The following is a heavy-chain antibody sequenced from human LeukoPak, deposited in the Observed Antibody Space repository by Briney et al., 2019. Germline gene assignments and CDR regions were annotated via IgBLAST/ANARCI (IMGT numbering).Heavy chain of an antibody. Sequence: PSETLSLTCTVSGGSISNYYWSWIRQPPGKGLEWIGYIYYSGSTNYNSSLQSRVTISVDTSKNQFSLKLKSVIAADTAIYYCAGRWRGTLDYWGRGTLVAVSS. J-gene: IGHJ4*02. CDR3: AGRWRGTLDY. CDR1: GGSISNYY. V-gene: IGHV4-59*08. CDR2: IYYSGST. D-gene: IGHD5-24*01.